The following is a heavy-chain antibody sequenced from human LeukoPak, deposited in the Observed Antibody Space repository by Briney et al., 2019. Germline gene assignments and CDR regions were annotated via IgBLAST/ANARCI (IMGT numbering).Heavy chain of an antibody. V-gene: IGHV1-69*13. Sequence: SVKVSCKASGGTFSSYAISWVRQAPGQGLEWMGGIIPIFGTANYAQKFQGRVTITADESTSTAYLELSSLRSEDTAVYYCARDHRDSGVGATGAFDIWGQGTMVTVSS. CDR2: IIPIFGTA. CDR1: GGTFSSYA. D-gene: IGHD1-26*01. J-gene: IGHJ3*02. CDR3: ARDHRDSGVGATGAFDI.